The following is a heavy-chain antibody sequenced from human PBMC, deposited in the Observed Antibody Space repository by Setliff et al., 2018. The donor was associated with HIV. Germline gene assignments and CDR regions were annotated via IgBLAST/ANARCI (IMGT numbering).Heavy chain of an antibody. CDR2: INPSGGNT. CDR3: ARDHYYGSGTYYRGGSGFDP. D-gene: IGHD3-10*01. V-gene: IGHV1-46*01. CDR1: GYTFTSYY. Sequence: ASVKVSCKASGYTFTSYYLNWVRQAPGQGLEWMGIINPSGGNTKYAQKFQGRVTMTRDTSTSTVYMELSSLRSEDTALYYCARDHYYGSGTYYRGGSGFDPWGQGTLVT. J-gene: IGHJ5*02.